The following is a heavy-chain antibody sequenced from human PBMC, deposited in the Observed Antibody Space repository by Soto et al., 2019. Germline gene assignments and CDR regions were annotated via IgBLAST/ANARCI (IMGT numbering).Heavy chain of an antibody. J-gene: IGHJ4*02. CDR3: ASLYCSSTSCFHTNFDY. Sequence: TSETLSLTCTVSGGSISSSSYYWGWIRQPPGKGLEWIGSIYYSGSTYYNPSLKSRVTISVDTSKNQFSLKLSSVTAADTAVYYCASLYCSSTSCFHTNFDYWGQGTLVTVSS. CDR2: IYYSGST. CDR1: GGSISSSSYY. D-gene: IGHD2-2*01. V-gene: IGHV4-39*01.